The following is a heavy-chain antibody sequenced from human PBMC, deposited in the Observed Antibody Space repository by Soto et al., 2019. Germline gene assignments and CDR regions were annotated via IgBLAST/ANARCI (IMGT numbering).Heavy chain of an antibody. Sequence: SETLSLTCTVSGGSISSYYWSWIRQPPGKGLEWIGYIYYSGNTNYNPSPKSRVTISVDTSKNQFSLKLSSVTAADTAVYYCARRYGGNFDFWGQGTLVTVSS. CDR3: ARRYGGNFDF. J-gene: IGHJ4*02. V-gene: IGHV4-59*01. CDR2: IYYSGNT. D-gene: IGHD1-26*01. CDR1: GGSISSYY.